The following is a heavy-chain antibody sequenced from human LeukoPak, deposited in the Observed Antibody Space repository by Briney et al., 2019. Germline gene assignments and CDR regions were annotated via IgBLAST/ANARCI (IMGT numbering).Heavy chain of an antibody. Sequence: NTSETLSLTCAVYGGSFSGYYWSWIRQPPGKGLEWIGEINHSGSTNYNPSLKSRVTISVDTSKNQFSLKLSSVTAADTAVYYCATVPSYSGYDGGWFDPWGQGTLVTVSS. CDR1: GGSFSGYY. CDR3: ATVPSYSGYDGGWFDP. J-gene: IGHJ5*02. CDR2: INHSGST. D-gene: IGHD5-12*01. V-gene: IGHV4-34*01.